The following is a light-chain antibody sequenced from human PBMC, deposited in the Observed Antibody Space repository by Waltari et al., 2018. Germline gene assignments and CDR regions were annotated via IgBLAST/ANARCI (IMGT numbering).Light chain of an antibody. J-gene: IGLJ1*01. CDR2: DVS. V-gene: IGLV2-14*01. CDR1: SMDLGGCSF. CDR3: SSYTSIIPPFL. Sequence: QSALTQPASVSGSPGQSITISCTTSSMDLGGCSFVSWYQQHPGKAPKLMIYDVSHRPSGVSNRFSGSKSGNTASLTISGLQPEDEADYYCSSYTSIIPPFLFGTGTKVTVL.